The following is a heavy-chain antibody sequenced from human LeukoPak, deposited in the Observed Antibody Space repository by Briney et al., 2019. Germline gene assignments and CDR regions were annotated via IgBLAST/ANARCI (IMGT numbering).Heavy chain of an antibody. D-gene: IGHD4-17*01. J-gene: IGHJ4*02. V-gene: IGHV3-21*01. CDR1: GFTFSSYS. Sequence: GGSLRLSCAASGFTFSSYSMNWVRQAPGKGLEWVSSISSSSSYIYYADSVKGRFTISRDNAKNSLYLQMNSLRVEDTAVYYCARSSGKRSDYLYDYWGQGTLVTVSS. CDR2: ISSSSSYI. CDR3: ARSSGKRSDYLYDY.